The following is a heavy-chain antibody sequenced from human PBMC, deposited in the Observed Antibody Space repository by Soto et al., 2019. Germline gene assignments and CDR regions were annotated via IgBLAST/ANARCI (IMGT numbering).Heavy chain of an antibody. J-gene: IGHJ4*02. Sequence: GASVKVSCKASGYTFTSYGISWVRQAPGQGLEWMGWISAYNGNTNYAQKLQGRVTMTTDTSTSTAYMELRSLRSDDTAVYYCATRLSTYYYGSGSLDFGYWGQGTLVTVS. V-gene: IGHV1-18*01. CDR2: ISAYNGNT. CDR3: ATRLSTYYYGSGSLDFGY. CDR1: GYTFTSYG. D-gene: IGHD3-10*01.